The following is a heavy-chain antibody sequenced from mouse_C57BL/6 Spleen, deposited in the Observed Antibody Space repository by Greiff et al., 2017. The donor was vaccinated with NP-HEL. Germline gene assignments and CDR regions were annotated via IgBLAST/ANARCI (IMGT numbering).Heavy chain of an antibody. CDR3: ARKGLPPYAMDY. J-gene: IGHJ4*01. Sequence: EVKLQESGPGLVKPSQSLSLTCSVTGYSITSGYYWNWIRQFPGNKLEWMGYISYDGSNNYNPSLKNRISITRDTSKNQFFLKLNSVTTEDTATYYCARKGLPPYAMDYWGQGTSVTVSS. V-gene: IGHV3-6*01. CDR2: ISYDGSN. D-gene: IGHD5-5*01. CDR1: GYSITSGYY.